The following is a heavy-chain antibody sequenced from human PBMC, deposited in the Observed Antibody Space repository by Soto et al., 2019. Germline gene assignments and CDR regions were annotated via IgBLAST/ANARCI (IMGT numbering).Heavy chain of an antibody. Sequence: LXLTCAVYCGSFSGYYSSWIRQPPGKGLEWIGEINHSGSTNYNPSLKSRVTISVDTSKNQFSLKLSSVTAADTAVYYCARVDRLGWFDPWGQGTLVTVSS. CDR3: ARVDRLGWFDP. D-gene: IGHD3-16*01. J-gene: IGHJ5*02. V-gene: IGHV4-34*01. CDR1: CGSFSGYY. CDR2: INHSGST.